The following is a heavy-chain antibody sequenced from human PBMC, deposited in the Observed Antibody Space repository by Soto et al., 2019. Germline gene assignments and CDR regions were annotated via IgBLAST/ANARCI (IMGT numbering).Heavy chain of an antibody. CDR3: ARVAPSIQPAPLGDWFDP. V-gene: IGHV1-18*01. CDR1: GYTFTSYG. D-gene: IGHD5-18*01. CDR2: ISAYNGNT. Sequence: ASVKVSCKASGYTFTSYGISWVRQAPGQGLEWMGWISAYNGNTNYAQKLQGRVTMTTDTSTSTAYMELRSLRSDDTAVYYCARVAPSIQPAPLGDWFDPWRQVNLVTVSS. J-gene: IGHJ5*02.